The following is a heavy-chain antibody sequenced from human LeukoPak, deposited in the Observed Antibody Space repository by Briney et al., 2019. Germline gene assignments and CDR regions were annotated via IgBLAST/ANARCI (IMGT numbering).Heavy chain of an antibody. CDR3: AKGFYYDILTGPYYFDY. CDR2: ISGSGGST. D-gene: IGHD3-9*01. J-gene: IGHJ4*02. V-gene: IGHV3-23*01. CDR1: GFTFSSYS. Sequence: GGSLRLSCAASGFTFSSYSMNWVRQAPGKGLEWVSAISGSGGSTYYADSVKGRFTISRDNSKNTLYLQMNSLRAEDTAVYYCAKGFYYDILTGPYYFDYWGQGTLVTVSS.